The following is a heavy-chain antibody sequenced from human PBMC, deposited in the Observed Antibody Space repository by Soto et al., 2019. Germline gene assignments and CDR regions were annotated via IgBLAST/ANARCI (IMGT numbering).Heavy chain of an antibody. CDR1: GGSISSSSYY. V-gene: IGHV4-39*01. Sequence: PPETLSLTCTVSGGSISSSSYYWGCIRQPPGKGLEWIGSIYYSGSTYYNPSLKSRVTISVDTSKNQFSLKLSSVTAADTAVYYCARHGEYGSSCYRYFDCWGRGALVTVSS. J-gene: IGHJ4*01. D-gene: IGHD6-13*01. CDR2: IYYSGST. CDR3: ARHGEYGSSCYRYFDC.